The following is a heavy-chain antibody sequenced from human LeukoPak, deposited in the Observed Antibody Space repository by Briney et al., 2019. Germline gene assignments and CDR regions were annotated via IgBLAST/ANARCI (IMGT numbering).Heavy chain of an antibody. J-gene: IGHJ4*02. V-gene: IGHV4-59*01. CDR3: AAQPSSGWKYYFDY. CDR2: IYYRGST. D-gene: IGHD6-19*01. CDR1: GGSISSYY. Sequence: SETLSLTCTVSGGSISSYYWSWIRQPPGKGLEWIGYIYYRGSTNYTPSLKSRVTVSVDTSKNQFSLKLSSVTAADTAVYYCAAQPSSGWKYYFDYWGQGTLVTVSS.